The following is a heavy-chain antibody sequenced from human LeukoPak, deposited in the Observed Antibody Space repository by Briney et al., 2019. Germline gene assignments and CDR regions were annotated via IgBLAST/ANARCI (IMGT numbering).Heavy chain of an antibody. Sequence: SGTLSLTCAVYGGSFSGYYWSWIRQPPGKGLEWIGEINHSGSTNYNPSLKSRVTISVDTSKNQFSLKLSSVTAADTAVYYCARDRYDYVWGSYRYFDYWGQGTLVTVSS. J-gene: IGHJ4*02. V-gene: IGHV4-34*01. D-gene: IGHD3-16*02. CDR2: INHSGST. CDR3: ARDRYDYVWGSYRYFDY. CDR1: GGSFSGYY.